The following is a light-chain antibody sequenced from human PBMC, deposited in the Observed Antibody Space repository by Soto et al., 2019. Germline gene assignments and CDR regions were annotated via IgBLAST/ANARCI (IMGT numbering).Light chain of an antibody. CDR3: AAWDDSLHGPV. V-gene: IGLV1-44*01. Sequence: QSALTQPPSASGTPGQGVTISCSGSSSNIGSNTVNWYQHLPGTAPKLLIFSNYQRPSGVPDRFSGSKSGTSASLAISRLQSEDEADYFCAAWDDSLHGPVFGGGTKLTVL. J-gene: IGLJ2*01. CDR1: SSNIGSNT. CDR2: SNY.